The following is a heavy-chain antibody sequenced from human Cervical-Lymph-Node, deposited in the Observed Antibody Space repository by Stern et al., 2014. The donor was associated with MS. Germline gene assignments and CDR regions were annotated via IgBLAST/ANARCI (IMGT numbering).Heavy chain of an antibody. CDR1: GFSLSTSGMR. J-gene: IGHJ6*02. Sequence: VTLRESGPALVKPTQTLTLTCTFSGFSLSTSGMRVSWIRQPPGKALEWLAGIDWDDDKFYNTSLKTRLTISKDTSKNQVVLTMTNMDPVDTATYYCARIPALYYGMDVWGQGTTVTVSS. V-gene: IGHV2-70*04. CDR2: IDWDDDK. CDR3: ARIPALYYGMDV.